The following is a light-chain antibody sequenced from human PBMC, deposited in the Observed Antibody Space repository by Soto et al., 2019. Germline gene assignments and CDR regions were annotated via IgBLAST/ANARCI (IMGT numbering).Light chain of an antibody. CDR1: SSDVGGYNY. J-gene: IGLJ1*01. CDR3: SSYAGSSNV. CDR2: EVN. Sequence: QSALTQPASVSGSPGQSITISCTGSSSDVGGYNYVAWYQQCPDKAPKLMIYEVNKRPSGVPDRFSGSKSGNTASLTVSGLQAEDESDYYCSSYAGSSNVFGTGTKLTVL. V-gene: IGLV2-8*01.